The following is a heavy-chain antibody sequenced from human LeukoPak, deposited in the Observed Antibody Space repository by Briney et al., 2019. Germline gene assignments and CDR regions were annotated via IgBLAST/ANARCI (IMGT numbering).Heavy chain of an antibody. J-gene: IGHJ6*02. CDR2: IYYSGST. Sequence: SETLSLTCTVSGGSISSYYWSWIRQPPGKGLEWIGYIYYSGSTNYNPSLKSRVTISVDTSKNQFSLKLSSVTAADTAVYYCARDHGYSSGWADYYGMDVWGQGTTVTVSS. CDR3: ARDHGYSSGWADYYGMDV. CDR1: GGSISSYY. D-gene: IGHD6-19*01. V-gene: IGHV4-59*01.